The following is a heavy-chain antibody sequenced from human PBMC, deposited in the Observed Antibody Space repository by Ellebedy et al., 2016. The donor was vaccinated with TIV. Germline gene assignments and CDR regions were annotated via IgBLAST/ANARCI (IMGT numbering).Heavy chain of an antibody. Sequence: AASVKVSCKASGYTFTSYYMHWVRQAPGQGLEWMGIINPSGGSTSYDQKLQGRVTMTRDTSTSTVYMELSSLRSEDTAVYYCARDRGGVGATNGFDYWGQGTLVTVSS. CDR3: ARDRGGVGATNGFDY. D-gene: IGHD1-26*01. J-gene: IGHJ4*02. CDR1: GYTFTSYY. V-gene: IGHV1-46*04. CDR2: INPSGGST.